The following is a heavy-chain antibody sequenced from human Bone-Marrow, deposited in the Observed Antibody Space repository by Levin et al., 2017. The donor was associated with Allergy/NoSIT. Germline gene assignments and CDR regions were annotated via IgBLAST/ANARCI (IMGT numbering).Heavy chain of an antibody. D-gene: IGHD2-15*01. V-gene: IGHV1-69*13. CDR3: ARDGLGYGSGDNCLDAFDI. CDR2: IIPIFNTA. CDR1: GGTFNRHI. J-gene: IGHJ3*02. Sequence: SVKVSCKASGGTFNRHIISWVRQAPGQGLEWMGGIIPIFNTAKYAQKFQGRVTISAEDSTGTGYMELSSLTSEDTAVYYCARDGLGYGSGDNCLDAFDIWGQGTMVIVSS.